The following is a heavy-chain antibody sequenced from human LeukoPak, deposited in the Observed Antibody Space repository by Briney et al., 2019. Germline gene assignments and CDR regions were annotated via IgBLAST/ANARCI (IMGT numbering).Heavy chain of an antibody. Sequence: PGGSLRLSCVASGFPFSSYWMTWVRQAPGKGLEWVSSISSSSSSYIYYADSVKGRFTISRDNAKNSLYLQMNSLRAEDTAVYYCARSGIAARPQRYNWFDPWGQGTLVTVSS. V-gene: IGHV3-21*01. CDR1: GFPFSSYW. J-gene: IGHJ5*02. CDR3: ARSGIAARPQRYNWFDP. CDR2: ISSSSSSYI. D-gene: IGHD6-6*01.